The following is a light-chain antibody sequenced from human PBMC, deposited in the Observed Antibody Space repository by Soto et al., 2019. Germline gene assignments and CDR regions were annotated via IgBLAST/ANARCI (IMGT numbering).Light chain of an antibody. CDR1: QSVSGN. CDR2: GAS. CDR3: QQYGRSRT. Sequence: AWTHCPGTLSLSPGERDILSFRASQSVSGNLAWYQQKPGQAPRLLIYGASSRATGIPDRFSGSGSGTDFTLTISRLEPEDFAVYYCQQYGRSRTFGQGPKVDIK. J-gene: IGKJ1*01. V-gene: IGKV3-20*01.